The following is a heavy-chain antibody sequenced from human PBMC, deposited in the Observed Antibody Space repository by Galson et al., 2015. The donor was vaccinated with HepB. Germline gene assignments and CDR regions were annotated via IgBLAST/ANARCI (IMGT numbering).Heavy chain of an antibody. D-gene: IGHD6-13*01. Sequence: SLRLSCAASGFSISNYPFNWVRQAPGKGLEWVASISYDGSEIYYADSVKGRFTISGDKSMNTLYLQMNTLRTEDTALYYCARDRLGAASSTGGFDLWGQGTLVTVSS. CDR3: ARDRLGAASSTGGFDL. CDR2: ISYDGSEI. CDR1: GFSISNYP. J-gene: IGHJ4*02. V-gene: IGHV3-30*04.